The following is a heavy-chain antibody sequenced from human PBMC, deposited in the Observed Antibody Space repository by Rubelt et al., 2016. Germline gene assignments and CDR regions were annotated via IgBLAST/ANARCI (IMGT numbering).Heavy chain of an antibody. CDR2: IRTYNGNT. CDR3: ARGYCSSANCLFNWFDP. V-gene: IGHV1-18*01. CDR1: GYTFTTYG. D-gene: IGHD2-2*01. J-gene: IGHJ5*02. Sequence: QVQLVQSGAEVKKPGASVKVSCKASGYTFTTYGISWVRQAPGQGLEWMGWIRTYNGNTNYAQKLQGRVTMTTDPSTSTAYMELRSLRSDDTAMYFCARGYCSSANCLFNWFDPWGQGTLVTVSS.